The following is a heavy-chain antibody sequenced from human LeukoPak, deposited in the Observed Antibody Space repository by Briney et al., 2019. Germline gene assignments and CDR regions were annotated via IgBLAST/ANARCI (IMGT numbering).Heavy chain of an antibody. V-gene: IGHV3-23*01. Sequence: GGSLRLSCAASEFTFSNYAMNWVRQAPGKGLEWVSGISGSGGSTYYADSVKGRFTISRDNSKNTLYLQMNSLRAEDTAVYYCAKDVKVVVTEAFDIWGQGTMVTVSS. CDR3: AKDVKVVVTEAFDI. D-gene: IGHD2-21*02. J-gene: IGHJ3*02. CDR2: ISGSGGST. CDR1: EFTFSNYA.